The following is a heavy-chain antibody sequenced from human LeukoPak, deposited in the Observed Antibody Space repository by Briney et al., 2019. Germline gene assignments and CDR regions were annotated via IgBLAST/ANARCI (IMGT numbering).Heavy chain of an antibody. CDR3: AKGYCRGNSCYDDRGAFDY. V-gene: IGHV4-38-2*02. D-gene: IGHD2-2*01. J-gene: IGHJ4*02. CDR2: IYHSGST. CDR1: GYSISSGNY. Sequence: PSETLSLTCSVSGYSISSGNYWGWIRLPPGKGLRWIGRIYHSGSTYYNPSLKSRVTISVDTSKNQFSLKLSSVTAADTAVYYCAKGYCRGNSCYDDRGAFDYWGQGTLVTVSS.